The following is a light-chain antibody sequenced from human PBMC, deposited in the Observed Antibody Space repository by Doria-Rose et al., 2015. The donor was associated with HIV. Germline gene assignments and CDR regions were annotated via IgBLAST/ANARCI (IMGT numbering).Light chain of an antibody. V-gene: IGKV3-20*01. CDR2: DGS. CDR1: QSFSSTY. J-gene: IGKJ1*01. Sequence: EIVLTQSPGTLSLSPGERAILSCRASQSFSSTYLAWYQQKPGQAPSLLIYDGSTRATGIPDRFSAGGSGTDFTLTINRLEPEDFALYYCHQYGTSWTFGQGTKVEI. CDR3: HQYGTSWT.